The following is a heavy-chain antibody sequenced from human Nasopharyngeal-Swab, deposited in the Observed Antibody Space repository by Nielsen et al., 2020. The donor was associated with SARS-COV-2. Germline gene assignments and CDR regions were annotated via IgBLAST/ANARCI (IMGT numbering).Heavy chain of an antibody. J-gene: IGHJ4*02. CDR1: GFTFSDYY. CDR2: ISGSGGTI. Sequence: GGSLGLSCAASGFTFSDYYMSWIRLAPGKGLEYISYISGSGGTIYYGDSMKGRFAISRDNAKNSLYLQMNSLRAEDTAVYYCARDRANWDFDYWGQGTLVTVSS. CDR3: ARDRANWDFDY. V-gene: IGHV3-11*04. D-gene: IGHD7-27*01.